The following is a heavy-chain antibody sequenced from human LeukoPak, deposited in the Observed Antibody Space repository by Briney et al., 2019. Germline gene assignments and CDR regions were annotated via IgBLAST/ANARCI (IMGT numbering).Heavy chain of an antibody. CDR2: ISSSGGTT. J-gene: IGHJ5*02. CDR3: ARGGTGYSYGLLSA. Sequence: PGGSLRLSCAASGFTFGSFAMSWVRQPPGEGLEWVSIISSSGGTTYYTDSVKGRFTISRDNSKNTLYLQMNSLRAEDTAVYYCARGGTGYSYGLLSAWGQGTLVTVSS. D-gene: IGHD5-18*01. V-gene: IGHV3-23*01. CDR1: GFTFGSFA.